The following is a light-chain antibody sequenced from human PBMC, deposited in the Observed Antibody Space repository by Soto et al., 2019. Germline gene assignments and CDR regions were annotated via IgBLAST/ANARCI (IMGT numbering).Light chain of an antibody. Sequence: QSALTQPASVSGSPGQSITISCTGTSSDVGGYNYVSWYQQHPGKAPKLMIXXVSXXXXXXXXXXSGSKSGNTASLTISGXXXXXXXXXYCSSYTSSSTWVFGGGTKLTVL. CDR1: SSDVGGYNY. CDR2: XVS. J-gene: IGLJ3*02. CDR3: SSYTSSSTWV. V-gene: IGLV2-14*01.